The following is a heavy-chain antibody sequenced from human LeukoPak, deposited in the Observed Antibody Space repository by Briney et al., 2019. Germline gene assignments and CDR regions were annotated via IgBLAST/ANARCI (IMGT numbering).Heavy chain of an antibody. CDR1: GFTFSSYG. CDR2: IWYDGSNK. CDR3: AKDPGIAAAGDYGMDV. J-gene: IGHJ6*02. Sequence: GGSLRLSCAASGFTFSSYGMHWVRQAPGKGLEWVAFIWYDGSNKYYVDSVKGRFTISRDNSKNTLYLQMNSLRAEDTAVYYCAKDPGIAAAGDYGMDVWGQGTTVTVSS. V-gene: IGHV3-30*02. D-gene: IGHD6-13*01.